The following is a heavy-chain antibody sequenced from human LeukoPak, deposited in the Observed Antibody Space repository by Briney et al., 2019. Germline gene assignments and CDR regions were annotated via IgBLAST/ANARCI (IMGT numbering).Heavy chain of an antibody. Sequence: SETLSLTCTVSGGSISSSIYYWGWIRQPPGKGLEWIGSIYYSGSTYYNPSLKSRVTLSVDTSKNQFSLKLSSVTAADTAVYSCARQQNRGYGLPFDYWGQGTLVTVSS. V-gene: IGHV4-39*01. CDR3: ARQQNRGYGLPFDY. J-gene: IGHJ4*02. CDR1: GGSISSSIYY. D-gene: IGHD5-12*01. CDR2: IYYSGST.